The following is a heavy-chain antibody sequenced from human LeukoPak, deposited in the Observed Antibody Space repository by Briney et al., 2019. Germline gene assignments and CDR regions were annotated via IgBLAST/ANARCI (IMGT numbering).Heavy chain of an antibody. CDR1: GGSFSGYY. CDR2: INHSGST. Sequence: PSETLSLTCAVYGGSFSGYYWSWIRQPPGKGLEWIGEINHSGSTNYNPSLKSRVTISVDTSKNQFSLKLSSVTAADTAVYYCARWYLYQLLPNSGAYNWFDPWGQGTLVTVSS. J-gene: IGHJ5*02. V-gene: IGHV4-34*01. D-gene: IGHD2-2*01. CDR3: ARWYLYQLLPNSGAYNWFDP.